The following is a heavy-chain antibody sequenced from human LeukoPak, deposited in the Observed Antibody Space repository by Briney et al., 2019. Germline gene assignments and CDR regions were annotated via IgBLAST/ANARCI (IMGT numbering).Heavy chain of an antibody. CDR3: ARWSGSYYVSFDY. D-gene: IGHD1-26*01. J-gene: IGHJ4*02. Sequence: ASVKVSCKASGYTFTGYYMHWVRQAPGQGLEWMGWINPNSGGTNYAQKFQGRVTMTRDTSISTAYMELSRLRSDDTAVYYCARWSGSYYVSFDYWGQGTLVTVSS. CDR1: GYTFTGYY. CDR2: INPNSGGT. V-gene: IGHV1-2*02.